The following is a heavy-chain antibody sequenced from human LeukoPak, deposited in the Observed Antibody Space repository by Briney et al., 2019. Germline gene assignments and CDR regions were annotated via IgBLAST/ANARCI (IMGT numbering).Heavy chain of an antibody. CDR3: ARGLLRYFDWLPRFDY. Sequence: PSETLSLTCAVYGGSFSGYYWSWIRQPPGKGLEWIGEINHSGSTNYNPSLKSRVTISVDTSKNQFSLKLSSVTAADTAVYYCARGLLRYFDWLPRFDYWGQGTLVTVSS. J-gene: IGHJ4*02. D-gene: IGHD3-9*01. CDR1: GGSFSGYY. CDR2: INHSGST. V-gene: IGHV4-34*01.